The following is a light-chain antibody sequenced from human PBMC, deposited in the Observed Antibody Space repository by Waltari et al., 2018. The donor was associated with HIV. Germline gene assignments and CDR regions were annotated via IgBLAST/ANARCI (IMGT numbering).Light chain of an antibody. Sequence: QSALTQPASVSGSPGQSITISCTGTSSDVGSYYLVSWYQQPPSKAPKLMIYAVSKRPSWFSNRFSCSKSCHTASLTISGLQAEDEADYYCCSYAGSSTFVVFGGGTKLTVL. V-gene: IGLV2-23*02. CDR3: CSYAGSSTFVV. J-gene: IGLJ2*01. CDR1: SSDVGSYYL. CDR2: AVS.